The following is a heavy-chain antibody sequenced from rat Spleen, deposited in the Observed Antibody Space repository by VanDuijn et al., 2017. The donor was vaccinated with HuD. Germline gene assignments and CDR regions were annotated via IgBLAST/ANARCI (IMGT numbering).Heavy chain of an antibody. CDR1: GFTFSNYW. Sequence: EVQLVETGGGLVQPGRSLKLSCVASGFTFSNYWMYWIRQAPTKGLEWVATISYDGSSTYYPDSVKGRFTVSRDNAKSTLYLQMDSLRSEDTATYYCAKARRGYTYYFDYWGRGLVVTVSS. CDR2: ISYDGSST. V-gene: IGHV5-29*01. CDR3: AKARRGYTYYFDY. D-gene: IGHD1-11*01. J-gene: IGHJ2*01.